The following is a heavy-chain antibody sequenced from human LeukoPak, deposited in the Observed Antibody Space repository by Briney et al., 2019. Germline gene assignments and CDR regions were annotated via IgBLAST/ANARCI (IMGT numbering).Heavy chain of an antibody. D-gene: IGHD1-26*01. CDR1: GGSISRYY. CDR3: ARALDSLVGPQDFDY. Sequence: SETLSLTCTASGGSISRYYWSWIRQPPGKGLEWIGYIYYSGSTNYNPSLKSRVTISVDTSKNQFSLKLSSVTAADTAVYYCARALDSLVGPQDFDYWGQGTLVTVSS. J-gene: IGHJ4*02. CDR2: IYYSGST. V-gene: IGHV4-59*01.